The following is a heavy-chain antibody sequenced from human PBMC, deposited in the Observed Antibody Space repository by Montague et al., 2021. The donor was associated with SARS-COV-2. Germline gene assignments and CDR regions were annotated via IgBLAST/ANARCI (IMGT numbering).Heavy chain of an antibody. V-gene: IGHV4-34*01. CDR2: VNQSGTT. CDR1: GGSFSNYY. D-gene: IGHD3-9*01. J-gene: IGHJ6*02. CDR3: ARDGSLRFEILIGPRHYYYGMDV. Sequence: SETLSLTCAISGGSFSNYYWSWIRQPPGKGLEWIGEVNQSGTTIYNPSVKSGVTISVDTSKNQFSLKLSSVTAADTAVYYCARDGSLRFEILIGPRHYYYGMDVWGQGTTVTVSS.